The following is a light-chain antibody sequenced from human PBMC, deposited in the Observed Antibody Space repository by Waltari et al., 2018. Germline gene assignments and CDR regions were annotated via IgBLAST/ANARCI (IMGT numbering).Light chain of an antibody. CDR1: QSVATF. Sequence: DIQMTQSPSSLSASVGDRVTITCRTRQSVATFLNWYQQKPGKAPELLIYAASSLQSGVPSRFSGSGSGTDFTLTINSVQPEDFATYYCQQSYSTPRTFGQGTKVEIK. J-gene: IGKJ1*01. CDR2: AAS. V-gene: IGKV1-39*01. CDR3: QQSYSTPRT.